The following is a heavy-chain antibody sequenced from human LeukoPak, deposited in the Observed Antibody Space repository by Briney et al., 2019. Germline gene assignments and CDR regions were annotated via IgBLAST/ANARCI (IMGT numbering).Heavy chain of an antibody. D-gene: IGHD2-2*01. CDR2: IYTSGST. CDR1: GGSISGYY. CDR3: ARGGFCSSTSCYDEYDY. V-gene: IGHV4-4*07. Sequence: KSSETLSLTCTVSGGSISGYYWSWIRQPAGKGLEWIGRIYTSGSTNYNPSLKSRVTMSVDTSKNQFSLRLSSVTAADTAVYYCARGGFCSSTSCYDEYDYWGQGTLVTVSS. J-gene: IGHJ4*02.